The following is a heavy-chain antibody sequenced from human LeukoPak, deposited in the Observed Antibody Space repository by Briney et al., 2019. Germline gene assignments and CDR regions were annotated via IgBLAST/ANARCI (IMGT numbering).Heavy chain of an antibody. J-gene: IGHJ4*02. V-gene: IGHV4-34*01. CDR1: GGSFSGYY. CDR2: INHSGST. Sequence: SETLSLTCAVSGGSFSGYYWTWIRQPPGKGLEWIGEINHSGSTNYNPSLKSRVTISVDTSKNQFSLKLSSETAADTAVYYCAGGPGYSSSSGDYWGQGTLVTVSS. CDR3: AGGPGYSSSSGDY. D-gene: IGHD6-6*01.